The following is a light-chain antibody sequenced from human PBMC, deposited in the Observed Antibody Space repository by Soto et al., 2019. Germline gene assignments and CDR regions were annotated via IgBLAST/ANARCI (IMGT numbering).Light chain of an antibody. Sequence: EIVLTQSPGTLSLSPGERATLSCRAIQSVSSSYLAWYQQKPGQAPRLLIYGASSRATGIPDRFSGSGSGTDFTITISRLEPEAFAVYYCQQYGSSPRLTFVGGTKVEIK. CDR3: QQYGSSPRLT. CDR2: GAS. V-gene: IGKV3-20*01. CDR1: QSVSSSY. J-gene: IGKJ4*01.